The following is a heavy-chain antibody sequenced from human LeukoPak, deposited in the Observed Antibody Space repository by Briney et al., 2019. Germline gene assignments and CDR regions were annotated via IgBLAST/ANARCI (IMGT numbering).Heavy chain of an antibody. CDR2: IYYSGST. V-gene: IGHV4-59*01. D-gene: IGHD3-10*01. CDR1: GGSISSYY. Sequence: SETLSLTCTVSGGSISSYYWSWIRQPPGKGLEWIGYIYYSGSTNYNPSLKSRVTISVDTSKNQFSLKLSSVTAADTAVYYCAKTYYYGSGSYYQIDYWGQGTLVTVSS. CDR3: AKTYYYGSGSYYQIDY. J-gene: IGHJ4*02.